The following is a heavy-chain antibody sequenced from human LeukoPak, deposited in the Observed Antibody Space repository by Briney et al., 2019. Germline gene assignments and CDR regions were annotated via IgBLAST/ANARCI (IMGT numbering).Heavy chain of an antibody. D-gene: IGHD6-6*01. Sequence: GGSLRLSCAASGFTTSSYAMHWVRQAPGKGPEWVAVISYDGSNKYYADSVKGRFTISRDNSKNTLYLQMNSLRAEDTAVYYCARASPRQLIYDYWGQGTLVTVSS. CDR1: GFTTSSYA. V-gene: IGHV3-30-3*01. J-gene: IGHJ4*02. CDR3: ARASPRQLIYDY. CDR2: ISYDGSNK.